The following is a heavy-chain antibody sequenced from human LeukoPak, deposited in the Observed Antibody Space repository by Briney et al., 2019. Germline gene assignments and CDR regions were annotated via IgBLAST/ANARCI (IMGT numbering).Heavy chain of an antibody. J-gene: IGHJ4*02. CDR1: GFTFSSYG. CDR2: IRYDGSNK. D-gene: IGHD3-9*01. CDR3: AKAGPSTILLLRYFDPVDY. V-gene: IGHV3-30*02. Sequence: GGSLKLSCAASGFTFSSYGMHWVRQAPGKGLEWVAFIRYDGSNKYYADSVKGRFTISRDNSKNTLYLQMNSLRAEDTAVYYCAKAGPSTILLLRYFDPVDYWGQGTLVTVSS.